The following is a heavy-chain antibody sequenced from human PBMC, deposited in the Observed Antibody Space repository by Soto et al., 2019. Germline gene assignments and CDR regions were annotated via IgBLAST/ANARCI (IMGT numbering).Heavy chain of an antibody. V-gene: IGHV4-59*01. D-gene: IGHD5-12*01. CDR2: IYYSGST. J-gene: IGHJ4*02. CDR3: ARERQRGYSGYVLDY. Sequence: SETLSRTGTGSGGSISSDYWSWIRHPPGKGLEWIGYIYYSGSTNYNPSLKSRVTISVDTSKNQFSLKLSSVTAADTAVYYCARERQRGYSGYVLDYWGQGTLVTVS. CDR1: GGSISSDY.